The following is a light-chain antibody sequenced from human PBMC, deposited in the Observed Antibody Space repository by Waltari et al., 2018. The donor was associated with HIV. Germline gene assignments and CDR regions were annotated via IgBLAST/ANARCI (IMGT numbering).Light chain of an antibody. CDR1: QDISNY. J-gene: IGKJ3*01. Sequence: DIQMTQSTSSLSASVGDRVTITCQASQDISNYLNWYQQKPGKAPKLLIYDASNLETGVPSRFSGSGSGTDFTFTISSLQPEDIATYYCQQYDNLPPRRTFGPGTKVDIK. V-gene: IGKV1-33*01. CDR3: QQYDNLPPRRT. CDR2: DAS.